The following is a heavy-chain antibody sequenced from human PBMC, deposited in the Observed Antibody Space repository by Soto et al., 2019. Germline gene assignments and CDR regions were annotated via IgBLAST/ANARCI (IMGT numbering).Heavy chain of an antibody. V-gene: IGHV3-33*01. Sequence: GGSLILSSAASGVTFSSYVRHLVRQAPGKGLEWVAVIWYDGSNKYYADSVKGRFTISRDNSKNTLYLQMNSLRAEDTAVYYCARVPNYYDSSGSHDAFDIWGQGTMVTVSS. CDR1: GVTFSSYV. J-gene: IGHJ3*02. CDR2: IWYDGSNK. CDR3: ARVPNYYDSSGSHDAFDI. D-gene: IGHD3-22*01.